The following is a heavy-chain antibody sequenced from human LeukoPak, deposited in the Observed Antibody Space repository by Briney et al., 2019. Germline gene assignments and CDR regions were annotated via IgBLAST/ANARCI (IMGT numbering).Heavy chain of an antibody. J-gene: IGHJ4*02. Sequence: GGSLRLSCAASRFTFSSYAMHGIRQAPGKGLEGVAVLSYDATNEYYGDSVKARFTISRDNFKNSLYLQMNSLRAEDTAVYYCARSIDYYGSGSYYNQPYNFDYWGQGTMVTVSS. D-gene: IGHD3-10*01. CDR2: LSYDATNE. CDR3: ARSIDYYGSGSYYNQPYNFDY. V-gene: IGHV3-30*04. CDR1: RFTFSSYA.